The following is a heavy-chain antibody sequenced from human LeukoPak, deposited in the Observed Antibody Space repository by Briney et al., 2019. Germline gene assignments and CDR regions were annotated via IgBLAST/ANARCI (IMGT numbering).Heavy chain of an antibody. J-gene: IGHJ4*02. CDR2: INPNSGDT. V-gene: IGHV1-2*02. CDR3: ARDGGFDS. D-gene: IGHD3-16*01. CDR1: GYTFIDYY. Sequence: ASVKVSCKASGYTFIDYYMHWVRQAPGQGLEWMGWINPNSGDTNYAQKLQGRVTMTRDTSISTAYMELSRLRYDDTAIYYCARDGGFDSRGPGTLVPVPS.